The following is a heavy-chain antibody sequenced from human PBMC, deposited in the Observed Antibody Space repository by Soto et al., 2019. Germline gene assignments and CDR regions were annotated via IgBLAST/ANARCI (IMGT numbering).Heavy chain of an antibody. CDR2: IFPGDSDT. CDR1: GYTFTSQW. D-gene: IGHD5-12*01. V-gene: IGHV5-51*01. Sequence: GEALKISCKASGYTFTSQWIGWVRQKPGKGLEWMGLIFPGDSDTRYSPSFQGQVTISADKSISTAFLQWSSLKASDTAMYYCARLVDGYPGYWGQGXLVTVYS. CDR3: ARLVDGYPGY. J-gene: IGHJ4*02.